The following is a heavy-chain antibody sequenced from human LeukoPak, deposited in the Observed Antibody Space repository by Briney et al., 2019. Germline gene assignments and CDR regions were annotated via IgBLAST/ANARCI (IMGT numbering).Heavy chain of an antibody. CDR2: IYHSGST. D-gene: IGHD4-11*01. CDR3: ARGHSNYPYYYYMDV. J-gene: IGHJ6*03. CDR1: GGSIVSYY. Sequence: PSETLSLTCTVSGGSIVSYYWSWIRQPPGKGLEWIGEIYHSGSTNYNPSLKSRVTISVDKSKNQFSLKLSSVTAADTAVYYCARGHSNYPYYYYMDVWGKGTTVTVSS. V-gene: IGHV4-59*12.